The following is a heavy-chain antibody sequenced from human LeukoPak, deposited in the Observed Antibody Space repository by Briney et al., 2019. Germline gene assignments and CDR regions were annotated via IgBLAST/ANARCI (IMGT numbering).Heavy chain of an antibody. CDR3: TTVLSSNRYNLCDY. Sequence: PWESLRLSCAASGFIYSRVSMHWARRARVKGRRSVIGISPDGSTSLYADSVKGRFTIYGDNAKNTLYLQMNSLGAEDTAVYYCTTVLSSNRYNLCDYWGQGTLVSVCS. CDR2: ISPDGSTS. J-gene: IGHJ4*02. V-gene: IGHV3-74*03. D-gene: IGHD6-13*01. CDR1: GFIYSRVS.